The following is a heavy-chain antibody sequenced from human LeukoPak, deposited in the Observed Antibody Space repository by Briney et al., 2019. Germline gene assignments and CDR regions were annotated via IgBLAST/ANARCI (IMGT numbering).Heavy chain of an antibody. D-gene: IGHD4-17*01. J-gene: IGHJ4*02. Sequence: GGSLRLSCTASGFTFNGYSMNWVRQAPGKGLEWVSSISTSSSYIYYADSVKGRFTISRNNPKNSLYLQMNSLRAEDTAVYYCARNRGDPSYFDYWGRGTLVTVSS. V-gene: IGHV3-21*01. CDR1: GFTFNGYS. CDR2: ISTSSSYI. CDR3: ARNRGDPSYFDY.